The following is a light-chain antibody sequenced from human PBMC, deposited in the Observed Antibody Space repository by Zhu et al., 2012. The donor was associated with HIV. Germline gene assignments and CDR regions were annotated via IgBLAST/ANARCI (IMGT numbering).Light chain of an antibody. J-gene: IGKJ2*01. CDR2: GAT. V-gene: IGKV3-15*01. Sequence: EIVMTQSPATLSVSPGERATLSCRASQSIQNNLAWYQEKPGQAPRLLIRGATSRAPGIPDRFSGSGYGTEFTLTINRLEPEDFAVYYCQQYGTFPRTFGQGTKLEI. CDR1: QSIQNN. CDR3: QQYGTFPRT.